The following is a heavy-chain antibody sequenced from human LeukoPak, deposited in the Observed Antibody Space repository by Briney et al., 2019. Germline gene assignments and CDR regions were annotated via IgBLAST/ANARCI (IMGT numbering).Heavy chain of an antibody. D-gene: IGHD2-2*02. Sequence: SETLSFTCTVSGGSISSYYWSWIRQPAGKGLEWIGRIYTSGSTNYNPSLKSRVTMSVDTSKNQFSLKLSSVTAADTAVYYCARDHCSSTSCYTAFDIWGQGTMVTVSS. V-gene: IGHV4-4*07. CDR2: IYTSGST. J-gene: IGHJ3*02. CDR3: ARDHCSSTSCYTAFDI. CDR1: GGSISSYY.